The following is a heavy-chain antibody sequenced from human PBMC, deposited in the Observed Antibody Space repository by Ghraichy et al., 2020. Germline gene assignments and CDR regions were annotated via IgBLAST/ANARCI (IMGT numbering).Heavy chain of an antibody. Sequence: GGSLRLSCSVSGFTFRTYSMYWVRQAPGKGLEFVAAIGTVGLTTYYADSVKGRFAISSESSKITLYLQMSSLRPEDTAIYYCVRVVPRKQSWLGYIDYWGRGTLVTVSS. V-gene: IGHV3-64D*06. CDR3: VRVVPRKQSWLGYIDY. CDR1: GFTFRTYS. D-gene: IGHD3-22*01. J-gene: IGHJ4*02. CDR2: IGTVGLTT.